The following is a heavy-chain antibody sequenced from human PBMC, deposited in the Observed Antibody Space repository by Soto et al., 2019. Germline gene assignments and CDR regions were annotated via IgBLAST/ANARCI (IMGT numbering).Heavy chain of an antibody. CDR1: GYTFTSYH. CDR2: ISAYNTNT. Sequence: QVQLVQSGAEVKKPGASVKVSCKTSGYTFTSYHISWVRRAPGQGLEWMGWISAYNTNTNDAQKFPGRVTMTTNTLTRTASMELKSLASDDTAVYYRARATPPTPYWGQGTLVTVSS. V-gene: IGHV1-18*01. J-gene: IGHJ4*02. CDR3: ARATPPTPY. D-gene: IGHD4-17*01.